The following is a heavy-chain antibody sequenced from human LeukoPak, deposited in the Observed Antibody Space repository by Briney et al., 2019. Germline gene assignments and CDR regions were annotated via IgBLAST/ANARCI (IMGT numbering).Heavy chain of an antibody. CDR2: IWYDGSNK. J-gene: IGHJ4*02. V-gene: IGHV3-33*08. CDR3: ARDYHYYGSGSYYKPGR. D-gene: IGHD3-10*01. Sequence: QAGGSLRLSCAASGFTFSSYGMHWVRQAPGKGLEWVAVIWYDGSNKYYADSVKGRFTISRDNSKNTLYLQMNSLRAEDTAVYYCARDYHYYGSGSYYKPGRWGQGTLVTVSS. CDR1: GFTFSSYG.